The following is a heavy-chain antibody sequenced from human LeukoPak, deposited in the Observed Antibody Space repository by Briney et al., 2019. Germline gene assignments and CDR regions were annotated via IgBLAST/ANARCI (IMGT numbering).Heavy chain of an antibody. D-gene: IGHD3-10*02. J-gene: IGHJ4*02. CDR2: IYYSGST. V-gene: IGHV4-39*01. CDR3: ARGMMFADY. CDR1: GGSISSSSYY. Sequence: SETLSLTCTVSGGSISSSSYYWGWIRQPPGKGLEWIGSIYYSGSTYYNPSLKSRVTMSVDTSKNQFSLKLSSVTAADTAVYYCARGMMFADYWGQGTLVTVSS.